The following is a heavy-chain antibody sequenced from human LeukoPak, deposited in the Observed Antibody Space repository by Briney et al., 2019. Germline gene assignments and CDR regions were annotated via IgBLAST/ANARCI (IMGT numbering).Heavy chain of an antibody. CDR3: ARNVKDAFDI. Sequence: ASETLSLTCTVSGGSISSYYWSWIRQPPGKGLEWIGYIYYSGSTNYNPSLKSRVTISVDTSKNQFALKLSSVTAADTAVYYCARNVKDAFDIWGQGTMVTVSS. CDR2: IYYSGST. V-gene: IGHV4-59*08. J-gene: IGHJ3*02. D-gene: IGHD1-1*01. CDR1: GGSISSYY.